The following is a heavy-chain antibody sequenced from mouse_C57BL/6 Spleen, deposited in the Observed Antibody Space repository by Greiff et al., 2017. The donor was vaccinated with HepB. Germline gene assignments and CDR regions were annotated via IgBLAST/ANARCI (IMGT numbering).Heavy chain of an antibody. Sequence: VHVKQSGAELVRPGASVKLSCTASGFNIKDDYMHWVKQRPEQGLEWIGWIDPENGDTEYASKFQGKATITADTSSNTAYLQLSSLTSEDTAVYYCTTGRRGPFDYWGQGTTLTVSS. CDR2: IDPENGDT. CDR1: GFNIKDDY. V-gene: IGHV14-4*01. CDR3: TTGRRGPFDY. D-gene: IGHD3-3*01. J-gene: IGHJ2*01.